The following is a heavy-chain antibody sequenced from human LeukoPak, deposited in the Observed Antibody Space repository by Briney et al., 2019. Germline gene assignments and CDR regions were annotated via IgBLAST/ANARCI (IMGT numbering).Heavy chain of an antibody. J-gene: IGHJ1*01. CDR3: ARDYSYDSSGPYAVEYFQH. V-gene: IGHV3-9*01. CDR2: ISWNSGSI. D-gene: IGHD3-22*01. CDR1: GFTFDDYA. Sequence: PGGSLRLSCAASGFTFDDYAMHWVRQAPGKGLEWVSGISWNSGSIGYADSVKGRFTISRDNAKNSLYLQMNSLRAEDTAVYYCARDYSYDSSGPYAVEYFQHWGQGTLVTVSS.